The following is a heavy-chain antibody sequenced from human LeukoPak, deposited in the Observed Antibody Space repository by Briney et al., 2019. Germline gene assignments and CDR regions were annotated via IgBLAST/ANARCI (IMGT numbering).Heavy chain of an antibody. CDR3: ARGRGGTRYDFWSGYGCFDY. CDR1: GGSFSGYY. D-gene: IGHD3-3*01. J-gene: IGHJ4*02. Sequence: SETLSLTCAVYGGSFSGYYWSWVRQPPGKGLEWIGEINHSGSTNYNPSLKSRVTISVDTSKNQFSLKLSSVTAADTAVYCCARGRGGTRYDFWSGYGCFDYWGQGTLVTVSS. CDR2: INHSGST. V-gene: IGHV4-34*01.